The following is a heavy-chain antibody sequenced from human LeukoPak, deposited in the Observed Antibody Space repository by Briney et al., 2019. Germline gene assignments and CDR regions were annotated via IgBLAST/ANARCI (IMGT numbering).Heavy chain of an antibody. J-gene: IGHJ4*02. Sequence: PGGSLRLSCAESGFTFSSYGMHWVRQAPGKGLEWVAVIWYDGSNKYYADSVKGRFTISRDNSKNTLYLQMNSLRAEDTAVYYCARFERARTSFDYWGQGTLVTVSS. CDR3: ARFERARTSFDY. V-gene: IGHV3-33*01. D-gene: IGHD6-6*01. CDR1: GFTFSSYG. CDR2: IWYDGSNK.